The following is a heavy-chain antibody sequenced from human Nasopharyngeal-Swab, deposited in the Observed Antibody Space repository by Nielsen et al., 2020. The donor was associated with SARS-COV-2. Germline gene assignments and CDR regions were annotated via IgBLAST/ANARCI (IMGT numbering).Heavy chain of an antibody. CDR1: GFTFSSYS. CDR3: AKDHDRSIAAAGDY. CDR2: ISSSSSTI. Sequence: GESLKISCAASGFTFSSYSVNWVRQAPGKGLEWVSYISSSSSTIYYADSVKGRFTISRDNSKNTLYLQMNSLRAEDTAVYYCAKDHDRSIAAAGDYWGQGTLVTVSS. D-gene: IGHD6-13*01. J-gene: IGHJ4*02. V-gene: IGHV3-48*01.